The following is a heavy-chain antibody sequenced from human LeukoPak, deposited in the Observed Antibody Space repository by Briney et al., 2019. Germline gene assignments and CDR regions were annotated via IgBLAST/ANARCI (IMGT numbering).Heavy chain of an antibody. D-gene: IGHD3-10*01. CDR3: ARLLVYGSGAEAFDY. J-gene: IGHJ4*02. Sequence: PGGSLRLSCAASGFTFDDYGMSWVRQAPGKGLEWVSGINWNGGSTGYADSVRGRFTISGDNAKNSLYLQMNSLRVEDTAVYYCARLLVYGSGAEAFDYWGQGTLVTVS. V-gene: IGHV3-20*04. CDR2: INWNGGST. CDR1: GFTFDDYG.